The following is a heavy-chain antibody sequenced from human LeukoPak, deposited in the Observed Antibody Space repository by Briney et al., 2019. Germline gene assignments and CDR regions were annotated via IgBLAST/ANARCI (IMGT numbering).Heavy chain of an antibody. D-gene: IGHD6-13*01. V-gene: IGHV3-30*02. CDR2: IRYDGSNK. CDR3: ARAQQQLPPSDAFDI. Sequence: GGSLRLSCAASGFTFSGYGMHWVRQAPGKGLEWVAFIRYDGSNKYYADSVKGRFTISRDNSKNTLYLQMNSLRAEDTAVYYCARAQQQLPPSDAFDIWGQGTMVTVSS. J-gene: IGHJ3*02. CDR1: GFTFSGYG.